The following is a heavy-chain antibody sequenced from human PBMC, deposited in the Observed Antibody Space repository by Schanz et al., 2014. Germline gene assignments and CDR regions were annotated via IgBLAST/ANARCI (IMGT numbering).Heavy chain of an antibody. CDR3: ARDRGHGDLPGDI. D-gene: IGHD4-17*01. Sequence: VQLQQWGAGRLRPAETLSLTCAVYGGSVSGYFWTWIRQSPRKGLEWIGFISYSGSTYYNPSLKSRVTISVDTSKNQFSLNLSSATAADTAVYYCARDRGHGDLPGDIWGQGTMVTVSS. CDR1: GGSVSGYF. V-gene: IGHV4-34*11. J-gene: IGHJ3*02. CDR2: ISYSGST.